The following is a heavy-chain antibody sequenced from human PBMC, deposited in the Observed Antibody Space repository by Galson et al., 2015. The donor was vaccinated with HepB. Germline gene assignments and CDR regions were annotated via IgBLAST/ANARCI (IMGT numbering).Heavy chain of an antibody. CDR3: ARASYYGSGRGWFDP. CDR1: GYTFTSYA. CDR2: INAGNGNT. Sequence: SVKVSCKASGYTFTSYAMHWVRQAPGQRLEWMGWINAGNGNTKYLQKFQGRVTITRDTSASTAYMELSSLRSEDTAVYYCARASYYGSGRGWFDPWGQGTLVTVSS. D-gene: IGHD3-10*01. V-gene: IGHV1-3*01. J-gene: IGHJ5*02.